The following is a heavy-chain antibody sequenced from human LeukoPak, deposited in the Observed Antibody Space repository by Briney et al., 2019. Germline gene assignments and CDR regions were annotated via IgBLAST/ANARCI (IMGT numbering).Heavy chain of an antibody. CDR3: ATRELYTSSWSSFDY. D-gene: IGHD6-13*01. J-gene: IGHJ4*02. CDR1: GFTVSSKF. Sequence: PGGSLRPSCAASGFTVSSKFMGWVRQPPGKGLDWVSIIYSGGGTYYADSVKGRFTISRDHSKNTLYLQMDSLRAEDTAVYYCATRELYTSSWSSFDYWGQGTLVTVSS. CDR2: IYSGGGT. V-gene: IGHV3-53*01.